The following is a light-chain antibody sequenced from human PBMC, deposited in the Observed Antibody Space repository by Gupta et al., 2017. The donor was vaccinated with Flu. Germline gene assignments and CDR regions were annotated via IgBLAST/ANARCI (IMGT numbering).Light chain of an antibody. Sequence: ENAALSSRASQRLSNSYVAWYQQKPGQSPRLLIYGASSRATGIADRFGGSGSGTDFTLTISGLEAEDFAVYYCQQYDTSPLTFGGGTKVEIK. CDR2: GAS. V-gene: IGKV3-20*01. CDR3: QQYDTSPLT. CDR1: QRLSNSY. J-gene: IGKJ4*01.